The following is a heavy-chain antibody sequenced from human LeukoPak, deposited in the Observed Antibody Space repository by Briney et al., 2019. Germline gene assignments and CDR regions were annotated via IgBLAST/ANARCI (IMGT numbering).Heavy chain of an antibody. Sequence: PGGSLRLSCAASGFSLISYNMNWVRQAPGKGLEWVAVIWYDGSNKYYADSVKGRFTISRDNSKNTLYLQMNSLRAEDTAVYYCARDSHYYDSSGYYSPRRPYYFDYWGQGTLVTVSS. J-gene: IGHJ4*02. CDR3: ARDSHYYDSSGYYSPRRPYYFDY. CDR2: IWYDGSNK. D-gene: IGHD3-22*01. V-gene: IGHV3-33*08. CDR1: GFSLISYN.